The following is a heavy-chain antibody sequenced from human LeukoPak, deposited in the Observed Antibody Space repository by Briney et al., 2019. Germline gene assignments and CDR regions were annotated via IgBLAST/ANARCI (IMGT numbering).Heavy chain of an antibody. D-gene: IGHD3-9*01. CDR3: AVFGRYFDWLLNY. CDR1: GYTFTGYD. CDR2: MNPNSGNT. Sequence: ASVKVSCKASGYTFTGYDINWVRQATGQGLEWMGWMNPNSGNTGHAQKFQGRVTITRNTSISTAYMELSSLRSEDTAVYYCAVFGRYFDWLLNYWGQGTLVTVSS. J-gene: IGHJ4*02. V-gene: IGHV1-8*03.